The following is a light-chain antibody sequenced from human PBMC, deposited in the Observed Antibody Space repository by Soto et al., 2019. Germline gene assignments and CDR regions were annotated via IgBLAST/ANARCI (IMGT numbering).Light chain of an antibody. Sequence: EIVMTQSPATLSVSPGERATLSYRASQSVSSSYLAWYQQKPGQAPRLLIYGASSRATGIPDRFSGSGSGTDFTLTISSLEPEDFALYYCQQRSSWPRTFGQGTKVDIK. CDR1: QSVSSSY. J-gene: IGKJ1*01. V-gene: IGKV3D-20*02. CDR3: QQRSSWPRT. CDR2: GAS.